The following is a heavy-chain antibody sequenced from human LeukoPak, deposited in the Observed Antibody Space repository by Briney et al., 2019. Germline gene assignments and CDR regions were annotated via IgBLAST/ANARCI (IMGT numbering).Heavy chain of an antibody. Sequence: GGSLRLSCAASGFTFDDYAMHWVRQAPGKGLEWVSGISWNSGSIGYADSVKGRFTISRDNAKNSLYLQMNSLRAEDTALYYCAKAEAISAADFNYWGQGTLVTVSS. CDR3: AKAEAISAADFNY. CDR1: GFTFDDYA. CDR2: ISWNSGSI. J-gene: IGHJ4*02. D-gene: IGHD6-13*01. V-gene: IGHV3-9*01.